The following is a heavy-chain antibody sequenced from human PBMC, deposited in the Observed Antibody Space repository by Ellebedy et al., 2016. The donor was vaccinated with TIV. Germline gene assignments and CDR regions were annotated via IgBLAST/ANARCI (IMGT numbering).Heavy chain of an antibody. Sequence: SETLSLTXAVYGGSFSGYYWSWIRQPPGKGLQWIGEINHSGSTNYNPSLKSRVTISVDTSKNQFSLKLSSVTAADTAVYYCARGVSIAAAGSFDYWGQGTLVTVSS. CDR2: INHSGST. V-gene: IGHV4-34*01. CDR1: GGSFSGYY. J-gene: IGHJ4*02. D-gene: IGHD6-13*01. CDR3: ARGVSIAAAGSFDY.